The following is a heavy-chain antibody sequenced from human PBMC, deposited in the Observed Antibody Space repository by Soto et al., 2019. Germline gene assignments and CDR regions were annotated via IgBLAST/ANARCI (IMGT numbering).Heavy chain of an antibody. CDR1: GGSISSYY. CDR2: IYYSRST. V-gene: IGHV4-59*01. CDR3: ARGRYYYGSGSYYKIENYYYMDV. D-gene: IGHD3-10*01. J-gene: IGHJ6*03. Sequence: LSLTCTVSGGSISSYYWSWIRQPPGKGLEWIGYIYYSRSTNYNPSLKSRVTISVDTSKNQFSLKLSSVTAADTAVYYCARGRYYYGSGSYYKIENYYYMDVWGKGTTVTVSS.